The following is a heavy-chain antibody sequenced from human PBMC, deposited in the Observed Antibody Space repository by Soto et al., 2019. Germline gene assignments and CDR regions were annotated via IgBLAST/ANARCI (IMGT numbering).Heavy chain of an antibody. CDR3: ARGGVDVVATSAFDY. D-gene: IGHD5-12*01. J-gene: IGHJ4*02. V-gene: IGHV1-69*01. Sequence: QVQLVQSGAXXKKPGSSVKVSCKASGGTFNNYAISWVRQAPGQGLEWMGGIIPIIGTADYAHKFQGRLAISADESTGTTFMELSSLRSEDTALYYCARGGVDVVATSAFDYWGQGTLVTVSS. CDR2: IIPIIGTA. CDR1: GGTFNNYA.